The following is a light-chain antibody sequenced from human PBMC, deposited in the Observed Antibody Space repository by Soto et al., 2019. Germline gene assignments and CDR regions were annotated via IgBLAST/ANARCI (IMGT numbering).Light chain of an antibody. V-gene: IGKV3-15*01. CDR3: QQYNVRPPAT. CDR2: DAS. CDR1: QYVSSG. Sequence: EVVLTQSPATLSVAPGERATLSCRSSQYVSSGLAWYQQKPGQAPRLLIYDASTRATGVPARFSARGSGTDFTLTISSLQSEDCAIYYCQQYNVRPPATFGQGTRLEIK. J-gene: IGKJ5*01.